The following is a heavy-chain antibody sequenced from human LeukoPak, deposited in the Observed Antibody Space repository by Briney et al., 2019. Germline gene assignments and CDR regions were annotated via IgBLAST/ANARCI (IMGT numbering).Heavy chain of an antibody. CDR3: AEQWLDQYFQH. Sequence: GGSLRLSCAASGFTFSSYAMSWVRQAPGKGLEWVSAISGSGGSTYYADSVKGRFTISRDNSKNTLYLQMNSLRAEDTAVYYCAEQWLDQYFQHWGQGTLVTVSS. CDR1: GFTFSSYA. CDR2: ISGSGGST. D-gene: IGHD6-19*01. J-gene: IGHJ1*01. V-gene: IGHV3-23*01.